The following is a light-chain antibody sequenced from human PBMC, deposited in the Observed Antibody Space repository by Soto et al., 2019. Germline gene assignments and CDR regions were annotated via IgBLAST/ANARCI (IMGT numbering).Light chain of an antibody. V-gene: IGKV4-1*01. Sequence: DIVMTQSPDSLAVSLGERATINCKSSQSVFYSSNNKNYLAWYQQKPGQPPKLLIYWASTRESGVPDRFSGSGSGTDFTLTISSLQAEAVAVYYCQQYYSTLALTFGGGTKVEIK. CDR3: QQYYSTLALT. J-gene: IGKJ4*01. CDR1: QSVFYSSNNKNY. CDR2: WAS.